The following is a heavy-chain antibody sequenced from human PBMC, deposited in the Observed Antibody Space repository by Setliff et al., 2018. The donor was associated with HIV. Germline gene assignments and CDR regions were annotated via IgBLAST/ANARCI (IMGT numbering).Heavy chain of an antibody. J-gene: IGHJ1*01. V-gene: IGHV3-21*06. CDR1: GFTFSSYS. CDR2: ISSSTRYI. CDR3: AREMAATAHPDDPYFQH. D-gene: IGHD6-13*01. Sequence: SLRLSCAASGFTFSSYSMNWVRQAPGKGLEWVSCISSSTRYIYYADSVKGRFTISRDNAKNSLYLQMSSLRAEDTAVYYCAREMAATAHPDDPYFQHWGQGTRVTVSS.